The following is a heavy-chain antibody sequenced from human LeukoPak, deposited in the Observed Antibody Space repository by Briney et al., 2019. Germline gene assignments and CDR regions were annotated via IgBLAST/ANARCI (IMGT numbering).Heavy chain of an antibody. CDR2: VSSSGIHT. Sequence: PGGSLRLSCAASEFTFSGNYMSWIRQAPGKGLEWVSYVSSSGIHTEYAYSVKGRFTISRDNAKNSLYLQMISLRAEDTAVYYCARGALMAPGLFDYWGQGTLVTVSS. CDR3: ARGALMAPGLFDY. D-gene: IGHD1-14*01. V-gene: IGHV3-11*05. CDR1: EFTFSGNY. J-gene: IGHJ4*02.